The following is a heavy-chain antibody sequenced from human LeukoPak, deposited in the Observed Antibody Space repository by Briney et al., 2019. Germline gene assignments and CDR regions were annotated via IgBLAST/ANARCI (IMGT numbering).Heavy chain of an antibody. Sequence: SETLSLTCTVSGGSISSYYWSWIRQPPGKGLEWVGYIYYSGSTNYNPSLKSRVTISVDTSKNQFSLKLSSVTAADTAVYYCARGSRDGYNGNFDYWGQGTLVTVSS. CDR2: IYYSGST. CDR1: GGSISSYY. V-gene: IGHV4-59*08. CDR3: ARGSRDGYNGNFDY. D-gene: IGHD5-24*01. J-gene: IGHJ4*02.